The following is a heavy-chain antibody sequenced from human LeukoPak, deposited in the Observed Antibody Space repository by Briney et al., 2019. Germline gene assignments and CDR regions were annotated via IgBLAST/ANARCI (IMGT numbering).Heavy chain of an antibody. CDR1: GFIFSNSG. J-gene: IGHJ4*02. V-gene: IGHV3-33*01. CDR3: ARQSTVATDW. Sequence: GTSLRLSCAASGFIFSNSGMHWVRQAPGKGLEWVALIYYDGTNKYYADSVKGRFTISRDNSKNTLFLQMNSLRVEDTAVYYCARQSTVATDWWGQGTLVTVSS. CDR2: IYYDGTNK. D-gene: IGHD4-23*01.